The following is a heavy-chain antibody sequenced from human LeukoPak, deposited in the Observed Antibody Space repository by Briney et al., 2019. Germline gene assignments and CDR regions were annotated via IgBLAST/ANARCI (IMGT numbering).Heavy chain of an antibody. J-gene: IGHJ4*02. CDR2: IYHSRST. CDR3: ASLVRGVVVIPSYFDY. Sequence: SETLSLTCTVSGYSISSGYYWGWIRQPPGKGLEWIGSIYHSRSTYYNPSLKSRVTISVDTSKNQFSLKLSSVTAADTAVYYCASLVRGVVVIPSYFDYWGQGTLVTVSS. CDR1: GYSISSGYY. D-gene: IGHD3-22*01. V-gene: IGHV4-38-2*02.